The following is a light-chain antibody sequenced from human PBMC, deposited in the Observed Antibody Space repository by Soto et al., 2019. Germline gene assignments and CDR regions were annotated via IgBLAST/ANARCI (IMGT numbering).Light chain of an antibody. CDR1: NSNIASNT. V-gene: IGLV1-44*01. CDR3: AAWDGTLKRYV. Sequence: QSVLTQPPSASETPGQTVSISCSGSNSNIASNTVNWYQHLPGTAPKLLIYYNNQRPSGVPDRFSGSKSGTSASLAISGLQSEDESDYYCAAWDGTLKRYVFGTGTKVTVL. CDR2: YNN. J-gene: IGLJ1*01.